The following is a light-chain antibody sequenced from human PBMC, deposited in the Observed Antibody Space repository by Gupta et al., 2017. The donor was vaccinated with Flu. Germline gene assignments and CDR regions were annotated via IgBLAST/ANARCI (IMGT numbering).Light chain of an antibody. Sequence: QSALTQPASVSGSPGQSIAISCTGTSTDIGSYKYVSWYQQHPGKAPQLLIYDVTNRPSGVSTRFSGSKSGATASLTISGLQAEDEADYYCSSCTSSTTLVFGGGTRLTVL. CDR1: STDIGSYKY. CDR2: DVT. V-gene: IGLV2-14*01. CDR3: SSCTSSTTLV. J-gene: IGLJ2*01.